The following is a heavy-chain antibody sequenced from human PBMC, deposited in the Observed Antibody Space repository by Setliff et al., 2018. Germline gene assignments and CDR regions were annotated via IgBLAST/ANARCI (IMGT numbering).Heavy chain of an antibody. V-gene: IGHV4-39*01. CDR2: IYYSGTT. J-gene: IGHJ3*02. CDR1: GGSISTSSY. CDR3: ARRGYYYGWGDSNAFDI. D-gene: IGHD3-10*01. Sequence: SETLSLTCTVSGGSISTSSYWGWIRQPPGKGLEWIGSIYYSGTTYYNPSLKSRVTISVDTSKNQFSLKLSSVTAAGTAVYYCARRGYYYGWGDSNAFDIWGQGTMVTVSS.